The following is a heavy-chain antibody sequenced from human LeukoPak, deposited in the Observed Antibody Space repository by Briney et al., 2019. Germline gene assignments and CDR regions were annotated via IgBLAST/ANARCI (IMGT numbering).Heavy chain of an antibody. J-gene: IGHJ4*02. Sequence: GGSLRLSCAASGFTLSNHAMSWVRQAPGKGLEWVSAVRGSGGDTYYADSVKGRFTMSRDNSKNTLYLQMNSLRAEDTARYYCAKTSRVNSNYDSPFDYWGQGTLVIVSS. D-gene: IGHD5-12*01. CDR3: AKTSRVNSNYDSPFDY. CDR2: VRGSGGDT. CDR1: GFTLSNHA. V-gene: IGHV3-23*01.